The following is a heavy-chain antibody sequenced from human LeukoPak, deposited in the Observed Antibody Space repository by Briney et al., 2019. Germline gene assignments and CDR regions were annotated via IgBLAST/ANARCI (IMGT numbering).Heavy chain of an antibody. CDR3: ARVVVPAAIRGGYDY. CDR1: GGTFSSYA. D-gene: IGHD2-2*02. Sequence: GSSVKVSCKASGGTFSSYAISWVRQAPGQGLEWMGWINPNSGGTNYAQKFQGRVTMTRDTSISTAYMELSRLRSDDTAVYYCARVVVPAAIRGGYDYWGQGTLVTVSS. V-gene: IGHV1-2*02. CDR2: INPNSGGT. J-gene: IGHJ4*02.